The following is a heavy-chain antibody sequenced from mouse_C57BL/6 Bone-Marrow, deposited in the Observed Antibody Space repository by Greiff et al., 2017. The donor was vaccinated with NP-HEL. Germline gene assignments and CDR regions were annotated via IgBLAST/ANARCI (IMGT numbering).Heavy chain of an antibody. CDR1: GFTFSDYG. J-gene: IGHJ1*03. CDR2: ISSGSSTI. V-gene: IGHV5-17*01. CDR3: ATGSDWYFDV. Sequence: DVKLVESGGGLVKPGGSLKLSCAASGFTFSDYGMHWVRQAPEKGLEWVAYISSGSSTIYYADTVKGRFTISRDNAKNTLFLQMTSLRSEDTAMYYCATGSDWYFDVWGTGTTVTVSS. D-gene: IGHD4-1*01.